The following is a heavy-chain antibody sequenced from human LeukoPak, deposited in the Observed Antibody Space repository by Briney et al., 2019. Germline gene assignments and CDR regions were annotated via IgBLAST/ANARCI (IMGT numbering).Heavy chain of an antibody. Sequence: GGSLRLSCTTSGFAFDDFAMSWVRQPAGKGLEWVGFIRRRAYGGAAEYAASVKGRFIISRDDSKGIAYLQMHSLKTEDTAVYYCSRNGLVDFDYWGQGSRVIVSP. CDR1: GFAFDDFA. J-gene: IGHJ4*02. V-gene: IGHV3-49*04. CDR3: SRNGLVDFDY. CDR2: IRRRAYGGAA.